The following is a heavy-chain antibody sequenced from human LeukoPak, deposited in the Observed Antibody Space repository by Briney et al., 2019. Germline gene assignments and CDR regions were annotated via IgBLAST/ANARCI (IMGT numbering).Heavy chain of an antibody. CDR1: GGSISSYY. V-gene: IGHV4-59*01. J-gene: IGHJ4*02. CDR2: IYYSGST. D-gene: IGHD2-21*01. Sequence: SETLSLPCTVSGGSISSYYWSWIRQPPGKGLEWIGYIYYSGSTNYNPSLKSRVTISVDTSKNQFSLKLSSVTAADTAVYYCARDEAYFFLWGQGTLVTVSS. CDR3: ARDEAYFFL.